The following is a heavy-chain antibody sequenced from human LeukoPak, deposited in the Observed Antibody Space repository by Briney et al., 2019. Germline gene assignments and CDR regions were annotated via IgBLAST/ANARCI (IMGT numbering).Heavy chain of an antibody. CDR2: MSYSGST. V-gene: IGHV4-39*01. J-gene: IGHJ4*02. D-gene: IGHD3-10*01. CDR1: GGSISGSSYY. Sequence: SETLSLTCTVSGGSISGSSYYWGWIRQPPGKGLEWIGSMSYSGSTYYNPSLKSRVTISVDTSKNQFSLKMTSVTAADTAVYYCARAQGYHYVSRSYQRHFDSWGQGTLVTVSS. CDR3: ARAQGYHYVSRSYQRHFDS.